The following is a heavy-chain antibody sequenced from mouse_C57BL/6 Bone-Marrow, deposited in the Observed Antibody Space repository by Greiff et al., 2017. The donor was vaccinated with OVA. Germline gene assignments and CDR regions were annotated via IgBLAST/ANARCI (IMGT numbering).Heavy chain of an antibody. Sequence: VKLQESGAELAKPGASVKLSCKASGYTFTSYWMQWVKQRPGQGLEWIGEIDPSDSYTNYNQKFKGKATLTVDTSSSTAYMQLSSLTSEDSAVYYCASAVFAYWGQGTLVTVSA. J-gene: IGHJ3*01. CDR3: ASAVFAY. CDR2: IDPSDSYT. CDR1: GYTFTSYW. V-gene: IGHV1-50*01.